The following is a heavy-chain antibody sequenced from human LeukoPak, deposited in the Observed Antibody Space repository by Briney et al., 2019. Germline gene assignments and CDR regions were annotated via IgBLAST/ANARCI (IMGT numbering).Heavy chain of an antibody. CDR3: ARDASPGYHYFDY. V-gene: IGHV3-7*01. J-gene: IGHJ4*02. D-gene: IGHD6-13*01. CDR1: GFTFSSYW. CDR2: IKQDGSEK. Sequence: PGGSLRLSCAASGFTFSSYWMSWVRQAPGKGLEWVANIKQDGSEKYYVDSVKGRFTISRDNAKNSLYLQMNSLRAEDTAVYYCARDASPGYHYFDYWGQGAPVTVSS.